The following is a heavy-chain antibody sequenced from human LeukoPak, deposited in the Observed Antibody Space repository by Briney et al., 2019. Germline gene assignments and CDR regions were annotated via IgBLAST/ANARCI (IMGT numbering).Heavy chain of an antibody. V-gene: IGHV5-51*01. CDR1: GYSFTSYW. CDR3: ARRPYDSSGYYRDDAFDI. Sequence: GASLQISCKGSGYSFTSYWIGWVRQMPGKGLEWMGIIYPGDSDTRYSPSFQGQVTISADKSISTAYLQWSSLKASDTAMYYCARRPYDSSGYYRDDAFDIWGQGTMVTVSS. CDR2: IYPGDSDT. D-gene: IGHD3-22*01. J-gene: IGHJ3*02.